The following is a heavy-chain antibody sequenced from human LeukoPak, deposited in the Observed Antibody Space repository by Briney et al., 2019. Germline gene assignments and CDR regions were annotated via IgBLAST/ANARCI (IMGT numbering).Heavy chain of an antibody. V-gene: IGHV4-59*12. CDR1: GGSISSYY. CDR2: IYYSGST. J-gene: IGHJ3*02. CDR3: ASSRIIRDAFDI. D-gene: IGHD1-14*01. Sequence: SETPSPTCTVSGGSISSYYWSWIRQPPGKGLEWIAYIYYSGSTNYNPSLKSRVTISVDTSKNQFSLKLSSVTAADTAVYYCASSRIIRDAFDIWGQGTMITVSS.